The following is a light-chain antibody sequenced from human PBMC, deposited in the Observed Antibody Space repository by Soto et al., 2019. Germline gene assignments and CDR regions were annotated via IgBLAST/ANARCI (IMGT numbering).Light chain of an antibody. Sequence: QSALTQPASVSGSPGQSITISCAGTSNDIGGHNHVSWYQQHPGNSPKLIIYEVTGRSSGVSNRFSASKSGTTASLTISGLQAEDEADYYCCSYAGIITWVCGGGTKVTVL. CDR2: EVT. J-gene: IGLJ3*02. CDR1: SNDIGGHNH. CDR3: CSYAGIITWV. V-gene: IGLV2-23*02.